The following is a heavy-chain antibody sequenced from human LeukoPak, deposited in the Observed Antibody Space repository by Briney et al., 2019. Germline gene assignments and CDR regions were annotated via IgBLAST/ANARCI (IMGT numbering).Heavy chain of an antibody. J-gene: IGHJ4*02. CDR3: ARGAHKRDDYGGFFDY. CDR2: ISSDGSKK. V-gene: IGHV3-30*12. CDR1: GYTFSSYG. D-gene: IGHD4-23*01. Sequence: GSLRLSCAASGYTFSSYGMHWVRQAPGKGLEWVAVISSDGSKKGYADSVKGRFTISRDNSKNTLYLQMNSLRAEDTAVYYCARGAHKRDDYGGFFDYWGQGTLVTVSS.